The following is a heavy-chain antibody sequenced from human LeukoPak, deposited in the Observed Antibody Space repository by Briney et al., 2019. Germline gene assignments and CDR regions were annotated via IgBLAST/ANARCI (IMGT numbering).Heavy chain of an antibody. CDR2: ISGSGGST. J-gene: IGHJ4*02. CDR1: GVTFSSYA. V-gene: IGHV3-23*01. CDR3: AKDRERAYCGGDCYPGY. Sequence: PGGSLRLSCAASGVTFSSYAMSWVRQAPGKGLEWVSAISGSGGSTYYADSVKGRFTISRDNPKNTLYLQMNSLRAEDTAVYYCAKDRERAYCGGDCYPGYWGQGTLVTVSS. D-gene: IGHD2-21*02.